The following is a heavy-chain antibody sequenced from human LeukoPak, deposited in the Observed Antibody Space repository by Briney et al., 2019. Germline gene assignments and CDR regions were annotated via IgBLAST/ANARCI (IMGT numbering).Heavy chain of an antibody. J-gene: IGHJ4*02. Sequence: GPVKVSCKASGYTFTDYYMHWVRQAPGQGLEWMGWINPNSGGTNYAQKFQGRVTMTRDTSISTAYMELSRLRSDDTAVYYCARGSSSWYSYWGQGTLVTVSS. CDR1: GYTFTDYY. CDR3: ARGSSSWYSY. D-gene: IGHD6-13*01. V-gene: IGHV1-2*02. CDR2: INPNSGGT.